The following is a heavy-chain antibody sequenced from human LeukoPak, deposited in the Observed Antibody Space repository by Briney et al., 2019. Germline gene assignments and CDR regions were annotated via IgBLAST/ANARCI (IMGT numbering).Heavy chain of an antibody. V-gene: IGHV3-74*01. CDR1: GFTFSSYG. Sequence: GGSLRLSCAASGFTFSSYGMHWVRQAPGKGLVWVSRINSDGSSTSYADSVKGRFTISRDNAKNTLYLQMNSLRAEDTAVYYCAREYCSGGSCLGDFDYWGQGTLVTVSS. CDR3: AREYCSGGSCLGDFDY. CDR2: INSDGSST. J-gene: IGHJ4*02. D-gene: IGHD2-15*01.